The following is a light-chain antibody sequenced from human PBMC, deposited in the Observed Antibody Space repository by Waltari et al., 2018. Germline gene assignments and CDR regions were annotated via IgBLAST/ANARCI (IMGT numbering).Light chain of an antibody. J-gene: IGLJ2*01. V-gene: IGLV3-1*01. CDR1: KLGDKY. CDR3: QGWDNTTAYLR. Sequence: SYELTQPPSVSVSPGQTASITCSGDKLGDKYICWYQQKPGQSPVLVIYQDRKRPSGIPERFSGSNSGSTATLTISGTQATDEADYYCQGWDNTTAYLRFGGGTKLTVL. CDR2: QDR.